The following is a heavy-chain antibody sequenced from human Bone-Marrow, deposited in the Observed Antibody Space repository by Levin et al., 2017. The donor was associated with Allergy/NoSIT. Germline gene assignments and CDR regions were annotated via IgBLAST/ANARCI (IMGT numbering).Heavy chain of an antibody. CDR1: GFTFSSYW. V-gene: IGHV3-7*01. J-gene: IGHJ6*02. Sequence: LSLTCAASGFTFSSYWMSWVRQAPGKGLEWVANIKQDGSEKYYVDSVKGRFTISRDNAKNSLYLQMNSLRAEDTAVYYCAREIMYYDFWSGYSDYYYGMDVWGQGTTVTVSS. D-gene: IGHD3-3*01. CDR2: IKQDGSEK. CDR3: AREIMYYDFWSGYSDYYYGMDV.